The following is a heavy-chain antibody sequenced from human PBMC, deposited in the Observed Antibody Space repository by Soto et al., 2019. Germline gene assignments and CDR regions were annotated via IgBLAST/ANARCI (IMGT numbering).Heavy chain of an antibody. V-gene: IGHV3-15*07. CDR1: GFTFSDAW. D-gene: IGHD3-10*01. CDR3: TTGPEYGSGSYYSAFYYYYGMDV. J-gene: IGHJ6*02. CDR2: IKSRTDGGTT. Sequence: GGSLRLSCAASGFTFSDAWMNWVRQAPGKGPEWVGRIKSRTDGGTTDYAAPVKGRFTISRDDSKNTLYLQMNSLKTEDTAVYYCTTGPEYGSGSYYSAFYYYYGMDVWGQGTTVTVSS.